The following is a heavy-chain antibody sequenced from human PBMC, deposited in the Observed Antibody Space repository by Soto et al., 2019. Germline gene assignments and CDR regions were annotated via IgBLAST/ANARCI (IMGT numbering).Heavy chain of an antibody. V-gene: IGHV3-23*01. CDR1: GFTFSNHA. CDR2: ISGGGGDT. J-gene: IGHJ6*02. D-gene: IGHD6-19*01. CDR3: ARTDSSGWSTRYGMDV. Sequence: EVQLLESGGGSVQPGGYLRLSCAASGFTFSNHAMAWRRQVPGKGLEWVSGISGGGGDTYHADYVRGRFTISRDNSKNTLYLQMNSLRAEDAAVYYCARTDSSGWSTRYGMDVWGQGTTVTVSS.